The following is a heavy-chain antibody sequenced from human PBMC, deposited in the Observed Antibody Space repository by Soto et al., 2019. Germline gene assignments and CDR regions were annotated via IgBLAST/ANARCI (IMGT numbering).Heavy chain of an antibody. Sequence: PSETLSLTCAVYGGSFSGYYWSWIRQPPGKGLEWIGEINHSGSTNYNPSLKSRVTISVDTSKNQFSLKLSSVTAADTAVYYCARALVLLWFGETIHNWFDRWGQGTLVTVSS. CDR2: INHSGST. V-gene: IGHV4-34*01. D-gene: IGHD3-10*01. CDR3: ARALVLLWFGETIHNWFDR. CDR1: GGSFSGYY. J-gene: IGHJ5*02.